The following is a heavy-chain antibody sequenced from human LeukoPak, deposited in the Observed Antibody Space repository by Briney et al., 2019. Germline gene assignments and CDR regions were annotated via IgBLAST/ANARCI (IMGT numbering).Heavy chain of an antibody. V-gene: IGHV3-33*06. CDR3: AKAPQGYNTYALPAN. Sequence: GGSLRLSCAASGFTFSSYGMHWVRQAPGKGLEWVAVIWYDGSNKYYADSVKGRFTISRDNSKNTLYLQMNSLRAEDTAVYYCAKAPQGYNTYALPANWGQGTLVTVSS. CDR2: IWYDGSNK. J-gene: IGHJ4*02. CDR1: GFTFSSYG. D-gene: IGHD5-12*01.